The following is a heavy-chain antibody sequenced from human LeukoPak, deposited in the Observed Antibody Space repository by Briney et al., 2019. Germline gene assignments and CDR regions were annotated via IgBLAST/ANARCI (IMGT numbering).Heavy chain of an antibody. D-gene: IGHD3-3*01. CDR1: GGSFSGYY. CDR3: ARAVGPRYYDFWSPFDY. Sequence: PSETLSLTYAVYGGSFSGYYWSWIRQPPGKGLEWIGEINHSGSTNYNPSLKSRVTISVDTSKNQFSLKLSSVTAADTAVYYCARAVGPRYYDFWSPFDYWGQGTLVTVSS. V-gene: IGHV4-34*01. J-gene: IGHJ4*02. CDR2: INHSGST.